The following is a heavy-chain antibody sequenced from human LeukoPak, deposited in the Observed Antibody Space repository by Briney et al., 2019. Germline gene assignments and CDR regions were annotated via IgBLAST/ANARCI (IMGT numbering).Heavy chain of an antibody. CDR1: GGSISSSDYY. CDR3: ARGLWFGDENPPYFDY. J-gene: IGHJ4*02. V-gene: IGHV4-61*02. Sequence: SETLSLTCTVSGGSISSSDYYWSWIRQPAGKGLEWIGRIYTSGTTNYNPSLKSRVTISIDTSKNQFSLKLSSVTAADTAVYYCARGLWFGDENPPYFDYWGQGTLVTVSS. D-gene: IGHD3-10*01. CDR2: IYTSGTT.